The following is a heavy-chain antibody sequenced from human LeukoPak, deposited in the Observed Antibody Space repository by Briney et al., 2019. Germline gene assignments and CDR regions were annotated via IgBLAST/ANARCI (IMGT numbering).Heavy chain of an antibody. V-gene: IGHV3-74*01. CDR2: INGDGSST. D-gene: IGHD2-8*01. J-gene: IGHJ6*03. Sequence: GGSLRLSCAASGFTFSSYWMYWVRQAPGKGLVWVSRINGDGSSTSYADSVKGRFTISRDNAKNTLYLQINSLRAEDTAVYYCARAGYCTNGVCYSSNYYMDVWGKGTTVTVSS. CDR1: GFTFSSYW. CDR3: ARAGYCTNGVCYSSNYYMDV.